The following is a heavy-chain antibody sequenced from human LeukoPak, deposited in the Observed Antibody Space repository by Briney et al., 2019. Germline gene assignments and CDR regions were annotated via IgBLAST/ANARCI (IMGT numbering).Heavy chain of an antibody. V-gene: IGHV3-30-3*01. Sequence: HPGGSLRLSCEASGFTFGNYAIHWVRQVPGEGLEWVAIITHNGGTQYYADSVKGRFTISRDNSQSTVFLQMNSLRPEDTAVYYCAREAQSGAFSDFDYWGQGTLVTVSS. CDR1: GFTFGNYA. CDR3: AREAQSGAFSDFDY. D-gene: IGHD1-26*01. CDR2: ITHNGGTQ. J-gene: IGHJ4*02.